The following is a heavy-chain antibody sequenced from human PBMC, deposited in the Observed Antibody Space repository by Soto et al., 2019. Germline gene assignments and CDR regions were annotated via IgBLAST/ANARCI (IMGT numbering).Heavy chain of an antibody. CDR1: GYTFTSYD. CDR2: MNPNSGNT. V-gene: IGHV1-8*01. J-gene: IGHJ5*02. CDR3: ARGVKYGAYSRWFAP. D-gene: IGHD4-17*01. Sequence: QVQLVQSGAEVKKPGASVKVSCKASGYTFTSYDINWVRQATGQGLEYLGWMNPNSGNTGYVQKFQGRVTMTRDSSISKAYMELISLRSEDTAVYFCARGVKYGAYSRWFAPWGQGTLVTVSS.